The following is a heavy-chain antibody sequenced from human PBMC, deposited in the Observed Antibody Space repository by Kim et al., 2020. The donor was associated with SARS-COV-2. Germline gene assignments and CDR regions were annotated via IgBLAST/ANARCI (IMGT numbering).Heavy chain of an antibody. J-gene: IGHJ4*02. CDR1: GGSISSSSYY. V-gene: IGHV4-39*07. CDR2: IYYSGST. Sequence: SETLSLTCTVSGGSISSSSYYWGWIRQPPGKGLEWIGSIYYSGSTYYNPSLKSRVTISVDTSKNQFSLKLSSVTAADTAVYYCARDRDLASGGYHYFDYWGQGTLVTVSS. D-gene: IGHD2-15*01. CDR3: ARDRDLASGGYHYFDY.